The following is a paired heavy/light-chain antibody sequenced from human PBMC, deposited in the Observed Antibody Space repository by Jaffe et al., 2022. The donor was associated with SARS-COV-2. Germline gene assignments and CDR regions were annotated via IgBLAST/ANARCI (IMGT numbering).Heavy chain of an antibody. J-gene: IGHJ5*02. CDR1: GGSISSYY. Sequence: QVQLQESGPGLVKPSETLSLTCTVSGGSISSYYWSWFRQSPGKGLEWIGYIYYSRSTNYNPSLRSRVTISADTSKNQFSLKLSSVTAADTAIYHCARSHSNNEPGWFDPWGQGALVTVSS. CDR2: IYYSRST. V-gene: IGHV4-59*08. D-gene: IGHD4-4*01. CDR3: ARSHSNNEPGWFDP.
Light chain of an antibody. V-gene: IGKV1-5*03. Sequence: DIQMTQSPSTLSASVGDRVTITCRASQSISSWLAWYQQKPGKAPKLLIYKASSLESGVPSRFRGSGSGTEFTLTISSLQPDDFATYYCQQYKSYSPYTFGQGTKLEIK. CDR2: KAS. J-gene: IGKJ2*01. CDR1: QSISSW. CDR3: QQYKSYSPYT.